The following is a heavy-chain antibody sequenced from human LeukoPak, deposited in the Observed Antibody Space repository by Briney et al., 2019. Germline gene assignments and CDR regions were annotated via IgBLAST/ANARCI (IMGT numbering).Heavy chain of an antibody. CDR1: GYIFTGYY. Sequence: ASVKVSCTAFGYIFTGYYMHWVRQAPGQGLEWMGRINPNSGGTNYAQKFQGRVTMTRDTPISTAYMELSRLRSDDTAVYYCARLSLRVGATIDYYFDYWGQGALVTVSS. CDR3: ARLSLRVGATIDYYFDY. D-gene: IGHD1-26*01. J-gene: IGHJ4*02. CDR2: INPNSGGT. V-gene: IGHV1-2*06.